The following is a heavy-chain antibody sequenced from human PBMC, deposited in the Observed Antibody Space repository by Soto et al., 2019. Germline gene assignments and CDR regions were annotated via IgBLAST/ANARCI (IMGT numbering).Heavy chain of an antibody. V-gene: IGHV1-18*01. CDR2: ISAYNGNT. D-gene: IGHD1-26*01. CDR1: GYTFPSYG. J-gene: IGHJ4*02. CDR3: ARTPARGSSPL. Sequence: QVQLVQSGAEMKKPGASVKVSCKASGYTFPSYGISWVRQAPGQGLEWMGWISAYNGNTHFAQKFQGRVTMTTDTSTTTAYMELRSLRSDDTAVYYCARTPARGSSPLWGQGTLVTVSS.